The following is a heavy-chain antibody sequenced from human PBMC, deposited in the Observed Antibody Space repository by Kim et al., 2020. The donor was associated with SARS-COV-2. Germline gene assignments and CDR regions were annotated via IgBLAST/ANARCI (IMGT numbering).Heavy chain of an antibody. Sequence: GGSLRLSCAASGFTFSSYGMHWVRQAPGKGLEWVAVISYDGSNKYYADSVKGRFTISRDNSKNTLYLQMNSLRAEDTAVYYCASDGPIVVVPAAHDYWGQGTLVTVSS. J-gene: IGHJ4*02. CDR3: ASDGPIVVVPAAHDY. CDR2: ISYDGSNK. D-gene: IGHD2-2*01. CDR1: GFTFSSYG. V-gene: IGHV3-33*05.